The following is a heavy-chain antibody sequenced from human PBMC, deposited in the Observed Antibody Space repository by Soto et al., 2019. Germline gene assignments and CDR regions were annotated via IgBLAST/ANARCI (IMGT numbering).Heavy chain of an antibody. D-gene: IGHD3-22*01. CDR1: GGTFSRSA. CDR3: AKFAESSGYFDY. V-gene: IGHV1-69*01. J-gene: IGHJ4*02. CDR2: IIPFLGTV. Sequence: QVQLEQSGAEVRKPGSTVKVSCKASGGTFSRSAISWVRQAPGQGLEWMGGIIPFLGTVNYAQKFQDRDTITADESTGTAYMELSSLISEDTAVYYCAKFAESSGYFDYWGQGTLVTVSS.